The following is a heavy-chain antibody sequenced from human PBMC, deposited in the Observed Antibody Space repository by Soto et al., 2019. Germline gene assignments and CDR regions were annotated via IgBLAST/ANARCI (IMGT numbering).Heavy chain of an antibody. Sequence: EVQLVESGGGLVQPGGSLRLSCAASGFTVSSNCMSWVRQAPGKGLEWVSVIYSGGSTYYADSVKGRFTISRENSNNTRYLQVNSLRAEDTAVYYWARAGSVTRYCYMDVWGKGTTVTVSS. CDR1: GFTVSSNC. CDR2: IYSGGST. D-gene: IGHD4-17*01. J-gene: IGHJ6*03. CDR3: ARAGSVTRYCYMDV. V-gene: IGHV3-66*01.